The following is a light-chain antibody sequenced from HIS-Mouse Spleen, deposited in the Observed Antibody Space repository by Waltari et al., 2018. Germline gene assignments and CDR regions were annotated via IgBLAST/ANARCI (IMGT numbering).Light chain of an antibody. CDR2: WAS. CDR1: QSVLYSSNNKNY. J-gene: IGKJ1*01. Sequence: DIVMTQSPDSLAVSLGERATINCKSSQSVLYSSNNKNYLAWYQQKPGQPPNVLIYWASTREAGVPERFSGRGSGTDFTLTISSLQAEDVAVYYCQQYYSTPPTFGQGTKVEIK. CDR3: QQYYSTPPT. V-gene: IGKV4-1*01.